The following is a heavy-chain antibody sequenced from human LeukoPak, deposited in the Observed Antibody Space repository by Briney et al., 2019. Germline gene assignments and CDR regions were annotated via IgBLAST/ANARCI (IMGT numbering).Heavy chain of an antibody. Sequence: GGSLRLSCAASGFTFTSYWMGWVRQAPGKGLEWVSYISSSGSTIYYADSVKGRFTISRDNAKNSLYLQMNSLRAEDTAVYYCAELGITMIGGVWGKGTTVTISS. J-gene: IGHJ6*04. CDR2: ISSSGSTI. V-gene: IGHV3-48*03. CDR3: AELGITMIGGV. CDR1: GFTFTSYW. D-gene: IGHD3-10*02.